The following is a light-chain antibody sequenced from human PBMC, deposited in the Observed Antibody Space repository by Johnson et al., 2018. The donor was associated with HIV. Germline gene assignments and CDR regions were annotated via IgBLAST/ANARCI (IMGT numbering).Light chain of an antibody. V-gene: IGLV1-51*02. J-gene: IGLJ1*01. CDR1: SSNIGNNY. Sequence: QSVLTQPPSVSAAPGQKVTISCSGSSSNIGNNYVSWYQQLPETAPKLLIYESDHRPAGIPDRVSGSKSGTSATLDITGLQTGDEADYYCGTWDSGLSAGGVFGTGTKVTVL. CDR2: ESD. CDR3: GTWDSGLSAGGV.